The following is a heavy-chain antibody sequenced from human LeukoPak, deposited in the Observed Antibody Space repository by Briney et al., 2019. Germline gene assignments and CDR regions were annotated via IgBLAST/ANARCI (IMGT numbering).Heavy chain of an antibody. CDR2: INPNSGGT. J-gene: IGHJ4*02. Sequence: ASVKVSCKASGYTFTGYYMHWVRQAPGQGLEWMGWINPNSGGTNYAQKFQGRVTMTRDTSISTAYMELSRLRSDDTAVYYRARDLDYDSSGYYYGSFDYWGQGTLVTVSS. CDR1: GYTFTGYY. CDR3: ARDLDYDSSGYYYGSFDY. D-gene: IGHD3-22*01. V-gene: IGHV1-2*02.